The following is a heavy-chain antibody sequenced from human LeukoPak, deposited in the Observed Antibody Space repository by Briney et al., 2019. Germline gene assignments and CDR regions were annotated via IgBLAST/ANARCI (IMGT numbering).Heavy chain of an antibody. V-gene: IGHV1-69*05. D-gene: IGHD3-10*01. CDR2: IIPIFGTA. J-gene: IGHJ4*02. CDR3: AREVRGVIITSVAFVY. CDR1: GGTLSSYA. Sequence: ASVKVSCKAFGGTLSSYAISWVRQAPGQGLEWMGRIIPIFGTANYAQKFQGRVTITTDESTSTAYMELSSLRSEDTAVYYCAREVRGVIITSVAFVYWGQGTLVSVSS.